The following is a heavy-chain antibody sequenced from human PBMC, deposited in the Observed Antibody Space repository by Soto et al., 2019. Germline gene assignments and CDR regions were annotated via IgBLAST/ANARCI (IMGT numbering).Heavy chain of an antibody. CDR3: AREGLNNWNYGGGYCAL. CDR1: GGTFSSYA. J-gene: IGHJ2*01. CDR2: IIPIFGTA. Sequence: QVQLVQSGAEVKKPGSSVKVSCKASGGTFSSYAISWVRQAPGQGLEWMGGIIPIFGTANYAQKFQGRVTITADKSTSTAYMGLSSLRSEDTAVYYCAREGLNNWNYGGGYCALWGRGTLVTVSS. D-gene: IGHD1-7*01. V-gene: IGHV1-69*06.